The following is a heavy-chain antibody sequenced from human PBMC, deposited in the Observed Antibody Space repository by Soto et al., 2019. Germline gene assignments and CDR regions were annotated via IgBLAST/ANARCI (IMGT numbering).Heavy chain of an antibody. CDR1: GFTFSSYG. V-gene: IGHV3-33*01. Sequence: QVQLVESGGGVVQPGRSLRLSCAASGFTFSSYGMHWVRQAPGKGLEWVAVIWYDGSNKYYADSVKGRFTISRDNSKNTLYLQMNSLSAEDTAVYYCAREHLGYCSGGSCAYWYFDLWGRGTLVTVSS. D-gene: IGHD2-15*01. CDR2: IWYDGSNK. CDR3: AREHLGYCSGGSCAYWYFDL. J-gene: IGHJ2*01.